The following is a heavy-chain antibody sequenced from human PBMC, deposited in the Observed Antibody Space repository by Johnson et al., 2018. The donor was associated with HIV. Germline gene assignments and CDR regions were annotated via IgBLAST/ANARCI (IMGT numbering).Heavy chain of an antibody. J-gene: IGHJ3*01. Sequence: QVQLVESGGGLVQPGGSLRLSCAASGFTFSSYAMNWVRQAPGKGLDWVAVISDDGSSKYYADFVKGRFTISRDNSKNTVYLQMNRLRAEDTAVYYCARDGESQQLPLGDAFDFWGQGTMVTVSS. CDR3: ARDGESQQLPLGDAFDF. CDR1: GFTFSSYA. D-gene: IGHD6-13*01. V-gene: IGHV3-30*03. CDR2: ISDDGSSK.